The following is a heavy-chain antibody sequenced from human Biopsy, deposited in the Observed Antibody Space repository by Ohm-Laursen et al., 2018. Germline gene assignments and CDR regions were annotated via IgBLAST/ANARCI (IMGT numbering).Heavy chain of an antibody. Sequence: SLRLSCAASGFTFNIYAMAWVRQAPEKGLEWVSSISSSGDNTYYSDSVKGRFTISRDSAKNSLYLQMNSLRTEDTALYYCAKGAGSSRSQGFDYWGQGILVTVSS. CDR3: AKGAGSSRSQGFDY. CDR2: ISSSGDNT. D-gene: IGHD6-13*01. J-gene: IGHJ4*02. V-gene: IGHV3-23*01. CDR1: GFTFNIYA.